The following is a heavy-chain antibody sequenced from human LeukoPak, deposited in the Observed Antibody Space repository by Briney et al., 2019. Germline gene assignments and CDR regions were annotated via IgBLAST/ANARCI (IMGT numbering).Heavy chain of an antibody. CDR2: IYQSGNT. CDR1: GYSIRSGYY. Sequence: SETLSLTCSVSGYSIRSGYYWGWIRQPPGKGLEWIGGIYQSGNTYYNESLKSRVTISVDTSKNQFSLKLSSVTAADTAVYYCARRGGRDGYNIVDYWGQGTLVTVSS. CDR3: ARRGGRDGYNIVDY. V-gene: IGHV4-38-2*02. D-gene: IGHD5-24*01. J-gene: IGHJ4*02.